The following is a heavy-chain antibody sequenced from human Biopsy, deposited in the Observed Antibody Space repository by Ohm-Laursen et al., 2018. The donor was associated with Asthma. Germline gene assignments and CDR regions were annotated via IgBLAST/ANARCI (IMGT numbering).Heavy chain of an antibody. CDR3: VKDIRLQLWGFDS. Sequence: SLRFSCTASGFSFSDYYMTWMRQAPGKGLEWVSSISSSGSTKYPAESVQGRFTISRDNAQKSLFLQMNSLRGADTALYYCVKDIRLQLWGFDSWGQGTLVTVSS. V-gene: IGHV3-11*01. CDR1: GFSFSDYY. CDR2: ISSSGSTK. J-gene: IGHJ4*02. D-gene: IGHD6-13*01.